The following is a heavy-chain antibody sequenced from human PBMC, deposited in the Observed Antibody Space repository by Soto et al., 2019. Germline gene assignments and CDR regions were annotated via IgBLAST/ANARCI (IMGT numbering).Heavy chain of an antibody. V-gene: IGHV3-33*01. CDR2: IWYDGSNK. CDR3: ARDDIPPIQGGIYYYYYGMDV. CDR1: GFTSITYA. D-gene: IGHD5-18*01. J-gene: IGHJ6*02. Sequence: QSGGSLRLSCAASGFTSITYAMPGFRQAPGKGREGVAVIWYDGSNKYYADSVKGRFTISRDNSKNTLYLQMISLRAEDTAVYYCARDDIPPIQGGIYYYYYGMDVWGQGTTVTVSS.